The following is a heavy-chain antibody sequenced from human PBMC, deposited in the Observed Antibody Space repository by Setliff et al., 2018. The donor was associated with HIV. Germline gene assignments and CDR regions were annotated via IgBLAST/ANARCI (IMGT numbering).Heavy chain of an antibody. CDR1: GGSISSSTYY. V-gene: IGHV4-39*01. CDR2: IHFSGST. CDR3: ARTTYSGSYFNDS. Sequence: SETLSLTCTVSGGSISSSTYYWGWIRQPPGKGLEWIGNIHFSGSTYYNPSLKSRVTVSVDPSKNQFSLKLSSVTAADTAVYYCARTTYSGSYFNDSWGQGTLV. D-gene: IGHD1-26*01. J-gene: IGHJ5*01.